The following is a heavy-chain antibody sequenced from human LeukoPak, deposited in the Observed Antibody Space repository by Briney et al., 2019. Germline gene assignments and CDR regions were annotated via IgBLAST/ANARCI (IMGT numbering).Heavy chain of an antibody. D-gene: IGHD5-12*01. CDR2: INHSGGT. Sequence: SETLSLTCAVYGGSFSGYYWSWIRQPPGKGLEWIGEINHSGGTNYNPSLKSRVTISVDTSKNQFSLKLSSVTAADTAVYYCARVTGSGYSGYDPRVFDYWGQGTLVTVSS. CDR3: ARVTGSGYSGYDPRVFDY. V-gene: IGHV4-34*01. CDR1: GGSFSGYY. J-gene: IGHJ4*02.